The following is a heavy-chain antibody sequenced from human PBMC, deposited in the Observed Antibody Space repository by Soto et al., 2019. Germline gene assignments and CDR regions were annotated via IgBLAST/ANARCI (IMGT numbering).Heavy chain of an antibody. Sequence: GGSLRLSCAASGFTFSSYAMHWVRQAPGKGLEWVAVISYDGSNKYYADSVKGRFTISRDNSKNTLYLQMNSLRAEDTAVYYCARDADKVPQGQHMVHGDYWGQGTVVTVS. D-gene: IGHD6-13*01. CDR3: ARDADKVPQGQHMVHGDY. V-gene: IGHV3-30-3*01. CDR1: GFTFSSYA. J-gene: IGHJ4*02. CDR2: ISYDGSNK.